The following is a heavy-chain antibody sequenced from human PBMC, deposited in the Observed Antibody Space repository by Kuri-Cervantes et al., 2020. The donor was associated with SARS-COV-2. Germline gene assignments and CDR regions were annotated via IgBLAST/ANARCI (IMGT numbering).Heavy chain of an antibody. CDR3: ARHPKTIPQYHFDY. CDR2: IYSSGTT. V-gene: IGHV3-53*01. CDR1: GFSVSSNL. Sequence: GESLKISCAAAGFSVSSNLMSWVRQAPGKGLEWVSIIYSSGTTYYADSVKGRFTISRDNSKNTLYLHMNSLRAEDTAVYHCARHPKTIPQYHFDYWGQGTLVTVSS. D-gene: IGHD2/OR15-2a*01. J-gene: IGHJ4*02.